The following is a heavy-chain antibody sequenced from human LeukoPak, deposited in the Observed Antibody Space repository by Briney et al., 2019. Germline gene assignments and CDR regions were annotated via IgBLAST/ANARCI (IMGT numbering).Heavy chain of an antibody. CDR1: GFTFSSYG. Sequence: GGSLRLSCAASGFTFSSYGMHWVRQAPGKGLEWVAVISYDGSNKYYADSVKGRFTISRDNSKNTLYLQMNSLRAEDTAVYYCAKDRLISGYYYGAFDYWGQGTLVTVSS. V-gene: IGHV3-30*18. D-gene: IGHD3-22*01. CDR3: AKDRLISGYYYGAFDY. CDR2: ISYDGSNK. J-gene: IGHJ4*02.